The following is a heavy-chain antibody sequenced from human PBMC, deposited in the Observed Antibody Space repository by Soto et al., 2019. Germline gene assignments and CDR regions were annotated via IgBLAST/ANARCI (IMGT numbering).Heavy chain of an antibody. J-gene: IGHJ4*02. CDR3: ARSVAGTRTLERDFDY. Sequence: ASVKVSCKASGYTFTGYYMHWVRQAPGQGLEWMGWINPNSGGTNYAQKFQGWVTMTRDTSISTAYMELSRLRSDDTAVYYCARSVAGTRTLERDFDYWGQGTLVTVSS. CDR1: GYTFTGYY. V-gene: IGHV1-2*04. D-gene: IGHD6-19*01. CDR2: INPNSGGT.